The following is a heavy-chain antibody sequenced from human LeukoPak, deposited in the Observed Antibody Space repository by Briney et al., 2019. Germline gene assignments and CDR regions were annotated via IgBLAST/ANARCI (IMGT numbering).Heavy chain of an antibody. CDR3: AKALGSYSRGDFDY. D-gene: IGHD1-26*01. V-gene: IGHV3-23*01. CDR2: ISGSGGST. Sequence: GGSLRLSCAASGFTFSSYAMSWARQAPGKGLEWVSAISGSGGSTYYADSVKGRFTISRDNSKNTLYLQMNSLRAEDTAVCYCAKALGSYSRGDFDYWGQGTLVTVSS. CDR1: GFTFSSYA. J-gene: IGHJ4*02.